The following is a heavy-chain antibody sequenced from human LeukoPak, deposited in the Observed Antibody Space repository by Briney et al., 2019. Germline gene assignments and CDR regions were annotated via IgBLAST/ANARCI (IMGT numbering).Heavy chain of an antibody. CDR1: GFTFSNYG. J-gene: IGHJ4*02. Sequence: GGTLRLSCAASGFTFSNYGMTWVRQAPGKGLEWVAVISYDGSNKYYADSVKGRFTISRDNSKNTLYLQMNSLRAEDTAVYHCARGVSFGVVIPFDYWGQGTLVTVSS. CDR2: ISYDGSNK. V-gene: IGHV3-30*03. CDR3: ARGVSFGVVIPFDY. D-gene: IGHD3-3*01.